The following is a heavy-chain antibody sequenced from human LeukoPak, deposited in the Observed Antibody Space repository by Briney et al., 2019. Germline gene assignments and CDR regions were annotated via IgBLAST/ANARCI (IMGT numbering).Heavy chain of an antibody. CDR3: ARDLEVRGSLWFGELLGY. V-gene: IGHV3-7*01. Sequence: GGSLRLTCAASGFTFSSYWMSWVSQAPGKGLEWVANIKQDGSEKYYVDSVKGRFTISRDNAKNSLYLQMNSLRAEDTAVYYCARDLEVRGSLWFGELLGYWGQGTLVTVSS. J-gene: IGHJ4*02. CDR1: GFTFSSYW. D-gene: IGHD3-10*01. CDR2: IKQDGSEK.